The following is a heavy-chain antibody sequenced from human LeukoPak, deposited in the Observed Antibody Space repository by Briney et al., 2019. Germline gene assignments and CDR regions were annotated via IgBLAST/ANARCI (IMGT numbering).Heavy chain of an antibody. V-gene: IGHV3-21*01. CDR1: GYTFSDYS. CDR3: VSGNDPDYVWGTYRLDAFDI. Sequence: GGSLRLSCAASGYTFSDYSVNWARQVPGKGLEWVSSISGSGTYIYYADSVKGRFTISRGNAKNSLFLQMNSLRAEDTAVYYCVSGNDPDYVWGTYRLDAFDIWGEGTMVIVSS. CDR2: ISGSGTYI. D-gene: IGHD3-16*02. J-gene: IGHJ3*02.